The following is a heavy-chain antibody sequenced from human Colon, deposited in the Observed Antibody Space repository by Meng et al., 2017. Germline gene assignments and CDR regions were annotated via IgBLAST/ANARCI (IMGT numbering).Heavy chain of an antibody. D-gene: IGHD3-3*01. Sequence: QLQLQESGSGLVKPSQTLSLTCAVSGGSISSGGYSWSWIRQPPGKGLEWIGYIYHTGSTDYNTSLKSRVTISVDRSKNQFSLKLSSVTAADTAVYFCARGGGGITIFDPWGQGTLVTVSS. CDR2: IYHTGST. CDR3: ARGGGGITIFDP. V-gene: IGHV4-30-2*01. CDR1: GGSISSGGYS. J-gene: IGHJ5*02.